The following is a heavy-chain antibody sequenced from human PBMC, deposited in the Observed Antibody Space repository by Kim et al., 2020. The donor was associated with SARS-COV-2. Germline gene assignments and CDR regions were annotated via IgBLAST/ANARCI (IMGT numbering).Heavy chain of an antibody. CDR1: GFTFSSYG. J-gene: IGHJ6*02. CDR2: ISYDGSNK. Sequence: GGSLRLSCAASGFTFSSYGMHWVRQAPGKGLEWVAVISYDGSNKYYADSVKGRFTISRDNSKNTLYLQMNSLRAEDTAVYYCAKDGEAYYYGMDVWGQGTTVTVSS. V-gene: IGHV3-30*18. CDR3: AKDGEAYYYGMDV.